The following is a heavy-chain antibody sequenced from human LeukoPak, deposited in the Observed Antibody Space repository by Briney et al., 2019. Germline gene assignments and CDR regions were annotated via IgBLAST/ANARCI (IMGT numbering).Heavy chain of an antibody. CDR2: MNPNSGAT. CDR1: GYTFTNYD. J-gene: IGHJ4*02. D-gene: IGHD5-24*01. CDR3: ARELRWDEN. Sequence: ASVKVSCKASGYTFTNYDFNWVRQSSGRGLEWMGYMNPNSGATGYAQKFQGRVTMTWDTSINTAYMELGSLTSEDTAMYYCARELRWDENWGQGTLATVSS. V-gene: IGHV1-8*01.